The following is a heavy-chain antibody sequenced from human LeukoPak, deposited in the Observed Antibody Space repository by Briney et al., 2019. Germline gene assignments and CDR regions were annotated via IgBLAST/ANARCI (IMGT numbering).Heavy chain of an antibody. CDR1: GFTFSSYW. D-gene: IGHD1-14*01. CDR3: ARDQDQANRVSDAFDI. Sequence: GGSLRLSCAASGFTFSSYWMSWVRQAPGKGLEWVANIKQDGSEKYYVDSVKGRFTISRDNAKNSLYLQMNSLRAEDTAVYYCARDQDQANRVSDAFDIWGQGTMVTVSS. J-gene: IGHJ3*02. CDR2: IKQDGSEK. V-gene: IGHV3-7*01.